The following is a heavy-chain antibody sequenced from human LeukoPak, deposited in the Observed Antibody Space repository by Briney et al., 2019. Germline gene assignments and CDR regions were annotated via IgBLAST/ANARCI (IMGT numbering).Heavy chain of an antibody. J-gene: IGHJ4*02. CDR2: IRYDGSNK. CDR1: GSTFSSYG. D-gene: IGHD5-18*01. V-gene: IGHV3-30*02. Sequence: PGGSLRLSCAASGSTFSSYGMHRVRQAPGKGLEWVAFIRYDGSNKYYADSVKGRFTISRDNSKNTLYLQMNSLRAEDTAVYYCAKDLVDTAMVTRKSDYWGQGTLVTVSS. CDR3: AKDLVDTAMVTRKSDY.